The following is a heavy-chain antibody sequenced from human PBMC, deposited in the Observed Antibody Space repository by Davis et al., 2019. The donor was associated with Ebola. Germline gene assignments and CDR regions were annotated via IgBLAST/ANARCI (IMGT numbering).Heavy chain of an antibody. J-gene: IGHJ6*04. V-gene: IGHV1-46*01. CDR3: ARDLATSSGAHFFYFGMDV. CDR1: GYTFTSYY. CDR2: INPSGGST. Sequence: ASVKVSCKASGYTFTSYYMHWVRQAPGQGLEWMGIINPSGGSTSYAQKFQARVTMTRDTSTSTVYMELRSLTSDDTAVYYCARDLATSSGAHFFYFGMDVWGEGTSVAVSS. D-gene: IGHD1-26*01.